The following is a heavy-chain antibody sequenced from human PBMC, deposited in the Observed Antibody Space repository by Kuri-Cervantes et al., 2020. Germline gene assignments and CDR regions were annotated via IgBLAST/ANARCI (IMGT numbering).Heavy chain of an antibody. CDR3: AREGYGSGSYYNVFRPNWFDP. J-gene: IGHJ5*02. V-gene: IGHV1-69*05. CDR2: IIPIFGTA. CDR1: GGTFSKYS. D-gene: IGHD3-10*01. Sequence: SVKVSCKASGGTFSKYSISWVRQAPGQGLEWMGGIIPIFGTANYAQKFQGRVTITTDESTSTAYTELSSLRSEDTAVYYCAREGYGSGSYYNVFRPNWFDPWGQGTLVTVSS.